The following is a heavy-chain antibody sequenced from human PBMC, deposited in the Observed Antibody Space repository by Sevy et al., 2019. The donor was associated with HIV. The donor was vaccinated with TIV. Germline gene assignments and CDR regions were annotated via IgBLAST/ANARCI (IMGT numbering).Heavy chain of an antibody. D-gene: IGHD6-13*01. Sequence: GGSLRLSCAASGFTFSTYGMHWVRQAPGKGLEWVAVIWFDGSNTYYADSVKGRFTISRDNSKNTLYLQMNSLRAEDTAVYYCAKEYDSSSCVHYWGQGTLVTVSS. CDR1: GFTFSTYG. CDR2: IWFDGSNT. V-gene: IGHV3-33*06. CDR3: AKEYDSSSCVHY. J-gene: IGHJ4*02.